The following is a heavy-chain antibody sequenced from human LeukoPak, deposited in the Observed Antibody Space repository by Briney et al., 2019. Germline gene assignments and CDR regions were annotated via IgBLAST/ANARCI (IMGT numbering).Heavy chain of an antibody. D-gene: IGHD5-24*01. J-gene: IGHJ4*02. CDR1: RYTFIGYY. V-gene: IGHV1-2*02. CDR2: INPNSGGT. CDR3: ARAGTVEMTPLDY. Sequence: GASVKVSCKAPRYTFIGYYMHWVRQAPGQGPEWMGWINPNSGGTNYAQNFEGRVTMTRDTSISTAYMELSRLTSDDTAVYYCARAGTVEMTPLDYWGQGTLVTVSS.